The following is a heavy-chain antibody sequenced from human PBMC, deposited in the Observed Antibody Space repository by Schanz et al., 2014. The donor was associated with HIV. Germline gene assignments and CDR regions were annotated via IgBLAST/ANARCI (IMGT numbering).Heavy chain of an antibody. CDR2: IWYDGSNE. Sequence: QVQLVESGGGVVQPGRSLRLSCAASGFTFSTCGMHWVRQAPGKGLESVAFIWYDGSNEYYADSVKGRFTISRDNSKNALYLQMNSLRGDDTAVYYCARRDTGTLYYYYHYGMDVWGQGTTVTVSS. CDR1: GFTFSTCG. V-gene: IGHV3-33*08. CDR3: ARRDTGTLYYYYHYGMDV. D-gene: IGHD1-1*01. J-gene: IGHJ6*02.